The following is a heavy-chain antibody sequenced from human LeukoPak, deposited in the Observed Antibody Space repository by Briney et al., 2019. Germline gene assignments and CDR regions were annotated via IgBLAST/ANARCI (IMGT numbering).Heavy chain of an antibody. Sequence: GGSLRLSCAASGFTFSSNWMTWVRQAPGKGLEWVANIKQDGSEKYYVDSVKGRFTISRDNSKNTLYLQMNSLRAEDTAVYYCARQTRRDGYNLDFWGQGTLVTVSS. CDR1: GFTFSSNW. V-gene: IGHV3-7*01. CDR2: IKQDGSEK. D-gene: IGHD5-24*01. CDR3: ARQTRRDGYNLDF. J-gene: IGHJ4*02.